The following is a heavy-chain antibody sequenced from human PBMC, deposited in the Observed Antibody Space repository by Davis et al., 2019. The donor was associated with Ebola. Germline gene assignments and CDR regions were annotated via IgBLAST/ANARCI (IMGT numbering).Heavy chain of an antibody. CDR3: AREPGYGGNSRY. Sequence: GESLKISCAASGFTVSSNYMSWVRQAPGKGLEWVSVIYSGGSTYYADSVKGRFTISRDNSKNTLYLQMNSLRAEDTAVYYCAREPGYGGNSRYWGQGTLVTVSS. J-gene: IGHJ4*02. CDR1: GFTVSSNY. CDR2: IYSGGST. D-gene: IGHD4-23*01. V-gene: IGHV3-66*01.